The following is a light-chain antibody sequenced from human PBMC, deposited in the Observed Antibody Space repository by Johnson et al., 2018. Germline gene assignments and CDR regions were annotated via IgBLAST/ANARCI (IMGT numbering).Light chain of an antibody. CDR1: SSNIGNNY. V-gene: IGLV1-51*02. CDR2: ENN. Sequence: QSVLTQPPSVSAAPGQKVSISCSGSSSNIGNNYVSWYQQLPGTAPKLLIYENNKRPSGIPDRLSGSKSGTSATLGSTGLQTGDEADYYCGTWASSLSAGNVFGTGTKVTVL. CDR3: GTWASSLSAGNV. J-gene: IGLJ1*01.